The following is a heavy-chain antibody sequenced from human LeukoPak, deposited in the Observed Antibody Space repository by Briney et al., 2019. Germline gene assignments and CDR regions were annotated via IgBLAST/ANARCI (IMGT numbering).Heavy chain of an antibody. Sequence: SETLSLTCAVYGGSFSGYYWSWIRQPPGKGPEWIGEINHSGSTNYNPSLKSRVTISVDTSKNQFSLKLSSVTAADTAVYYCARALSNRLKYYDFWSGYYTPGDYYYYYMDVWGKGTTVTVSS. CDR3: ARALSNRLKYYDFWSGYYTPGDYYYYYMDV. CDR1: GGSFSGYY. CDR2: INHSGST. J-gene: IGHJ6*03. V-gene: IGHV4-34*01. D-gene: IGHD3-3*01.